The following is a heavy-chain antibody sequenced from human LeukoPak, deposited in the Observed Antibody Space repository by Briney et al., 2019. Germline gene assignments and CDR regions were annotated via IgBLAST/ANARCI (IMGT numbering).Heavy chain of an antibody. CDR1: GFTFSSYS. CDR2: ISSSSSYI. CDR3: ARASSLYSYGPW. Sequence: GGSLRLSCAASGFTFSSYSMNWVRQAPGKGLEWVSSISSSSSYIYYADSVKGRFTISRDNAKNSLYLQMNSLRAEDTAVYYCARASSLYSYGPWWGQGTLVTVSP. J-gene: IGHJ4*02. D-gene: IGHD5-18*01. V-gene: IGHV3-21*01.